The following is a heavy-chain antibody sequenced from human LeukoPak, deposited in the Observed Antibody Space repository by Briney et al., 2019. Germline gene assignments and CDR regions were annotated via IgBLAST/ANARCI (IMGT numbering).Heavy chain of an antibody. Sequence: PGGSLRLSCAASGFTFSSYAMSWVRQAPGKGLEWVSALSGSGVTTYYADSVKGRFTISRDNSKNTLYLQMNSLRAEDTAVYYCAKGLYVRSNYGMDVWGQGTTVSVSS. CDR2: LSGSGVTT. J-gene: IGHJ6*02. V-gene: IGHV3-23*01. CDR3: AKGLYVRSNYGMDV. CDR1: GFTFSSYA. D-gene: IGHD5/OR15-5a*01.